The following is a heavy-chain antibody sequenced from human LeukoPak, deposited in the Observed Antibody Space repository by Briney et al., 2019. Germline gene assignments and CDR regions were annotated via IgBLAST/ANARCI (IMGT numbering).Heavy chain of an antibody. CDR3: AREGSSGYYCHY. D-gene: IGHD3-22*01. V-gene: IGHV1-18*01. Sequence: GASVKVSCKASGYTFTSYGISWVRQAPGQGLEWMGWISAYNGNTNYAQKFQGRVTMTRDTSISTAYMELSRLRSDDTAVYYCAREGSSGYYCHYWGQGTLVTVSS. J-gene: IGHJ4*02. CDR1: GYTFTSYG. CDR2: ISAYNGNT.